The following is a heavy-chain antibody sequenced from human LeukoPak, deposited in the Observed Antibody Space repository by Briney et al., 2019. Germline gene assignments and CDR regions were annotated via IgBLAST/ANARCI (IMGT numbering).Heavy chain of an antibody. Sequence: ASVKVFCKAFGYAFTSYGISWVRQAPGQGLEWMGWISPYNGNTNYAQKLQGRVTMTTDTSTSTAYMELRSLRSDDTAVFYCARDRYYDSSGYYVDYWGQGTLVTVSS. V-gene: IGHV1-18*04. J-gene: IGHJ4*02. D-gene: IGHD3-22*01. CDR1: GYAFTSYG. CDR2: ISPYNGNT. CDR3: ARDRYYDSSGYYVDY.